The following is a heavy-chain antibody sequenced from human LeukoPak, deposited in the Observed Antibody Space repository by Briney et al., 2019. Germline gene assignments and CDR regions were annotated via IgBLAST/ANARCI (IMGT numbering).Heavy chain of an antibody. Sequence: SVKVSCKASGGTFSSYAISWVRQAPGQGLEWMGRIIPIFGTANYAQKFQGRVTITTDESTSTAYMELSSLRPEDTAVYYCARDCIAAAGSYYYYYYMDVWGKGTTVTVSS. CDR3: ARDCIAAAGSYYYYYYMDV. D-gene: IGHD6-13*01. CDR2: IIPIFGTA. V-gene: IGHV1-69*05. CDR1: GGTFSSYA. J-gene: IGHJ6*03.